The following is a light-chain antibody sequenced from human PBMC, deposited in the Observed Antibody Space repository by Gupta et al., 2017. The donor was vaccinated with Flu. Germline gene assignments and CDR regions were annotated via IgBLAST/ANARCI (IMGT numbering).Light chain of an antibody. Sequence: VALGKPASICGRSRQSLVYTDGSTVLHWFQQRPGQSPRRLIYLVSHRDSGVPDRFSGSGSGTDFTLKISRVEAEDVGMYFCMQGEHWHWAFGQGTKVEIK. CDR1: QSLVYTDGSTV. CDR2: LVS. CDR3: MQGEHWHWA. V-gene: IGKV2-30*01. J-gene: IGKJ1*01.